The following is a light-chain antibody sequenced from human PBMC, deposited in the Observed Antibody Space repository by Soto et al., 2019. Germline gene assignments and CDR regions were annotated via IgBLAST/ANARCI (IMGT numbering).Light chain of an antibody. J-gene: IGKJ1*01. CDR2: AAS. CDR1: QSISNY. V-gene: IGKV1-39*01. CDR3: QQSFSTRWT. Sequence: DIQMTQAPSSLSASVGDRVTITCRASQSISNYLNWYQQKSGEAPKLLIYAASSLQSGVPSRFSGSGSGTDFTLTISSLQPEDFATYYCQQSFSTRWTFGQGTKVEIK.